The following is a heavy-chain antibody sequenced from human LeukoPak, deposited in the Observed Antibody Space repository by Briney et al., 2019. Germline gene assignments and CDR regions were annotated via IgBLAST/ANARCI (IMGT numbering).Heavy chain of an antibody. Sequence: GGSLRLSCAASGFTFSSYWMSWVRQAPGKGLEWVANIKQDGSEKYYVDSVKGRFTISRDNAKNSLYLQMNSLRAEDTAMYYCARDKIVGATTLGFWGQGALVTVSS. D-gene: IGHD1-26*01. V-gene: IGHV3-7*03. CDR1: GFTFSSYW. CDR2: IKQDGSEK. CDR3: ARDKIVGATTLGF. J-gene: IGHJ4*02.